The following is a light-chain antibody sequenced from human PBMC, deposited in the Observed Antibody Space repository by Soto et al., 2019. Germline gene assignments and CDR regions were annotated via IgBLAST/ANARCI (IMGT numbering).Light chain of an antibody. Sequence: EIVMTQSPATLSVSPGERATLSCRASQSVSTNLAWFQQRPGQAPRLLIYGASTRATGIPARFSGGGSGTEFTLTISSLQSEDFAVYFCQQYNDWLPITFGQGTRLEIK. J-gene: IGKJ5*01. CDR3: QQYNDWLPIT. V-gene: IGKV3-15*01. CDR1: QSVSTN. CDR2: GAS.